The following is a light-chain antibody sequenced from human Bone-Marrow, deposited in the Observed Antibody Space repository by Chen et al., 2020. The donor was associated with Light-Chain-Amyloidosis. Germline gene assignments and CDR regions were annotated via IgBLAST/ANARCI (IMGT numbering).Light chain of an antibody. J-gene: IGLJ2*01. CDR3: QEADGSGTKEGR. CDR2: RDT. Sequence: SYELTQPPSVSVSPGQTARITCSGDDLPTKYAYWYQQKPGQAPVLLIHRDTERPSGISARFSGYREGTTARLTSSGVQEEEEADYHCQEADGSGTKEGRFGGGNKLNVL. V-gene: IGLV3-25*02. CDR1: DLPTKY.